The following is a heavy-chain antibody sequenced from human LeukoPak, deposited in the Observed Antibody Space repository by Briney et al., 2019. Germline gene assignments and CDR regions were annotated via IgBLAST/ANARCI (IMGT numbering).Heavy chain of an antibody. V-gene: IGHV4-34*01. CDR3: ARIQLPYYYYYGMDV. CDR2: INHSGST. J-gene: IGHJ6*02. Sequence: SETLSLTCAVYGGSFSGYYWSWIRQPPGKGLEWIGEINHSGSTNYNPSLKSRVTISVDTSKNQFSLKLSSVTAADTAVYYCARIQLPYYYYYGMDVWGQGTTVTVSS. CDR1: GGSFSGYY. D-gene: IGHD5-18*01.